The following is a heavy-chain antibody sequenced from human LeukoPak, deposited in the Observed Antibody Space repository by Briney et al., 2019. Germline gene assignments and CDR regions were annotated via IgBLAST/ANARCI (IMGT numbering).Heavy chain of an antibody. Sequence: TGGSLRLSCAASGFTFSSYWMSWVRQAPGKGLEWVANIKQDGSEKYYVDSGKGRFTISRDNAKNSLYLQMNSLRAEDTAVYYCARDPHISFGEFPYFDYWGQGTLVTVSS. V-gene: IGHV3-7*01. D-gene: IGHD3-10*01. CDR1: GFTFSSYW. CDR2: IKQDGSEK. J-gene: IGHJ4*02. CDR3: ARDPHISFGEFPYFDY.